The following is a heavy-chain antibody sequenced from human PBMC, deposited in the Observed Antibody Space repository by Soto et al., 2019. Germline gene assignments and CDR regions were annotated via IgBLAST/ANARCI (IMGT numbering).Heavy chain of an antibody. CDR3: TMYYDSSGYTVFGYFQH. Sequence: GASVKVSCKASGYTFTSYAMHWVRQAPGQRLEWMGWINAGNGNTKYSQKFQGRVTITRDTSASTAYMELSSLRSEDTAVYYCTMYYDSSGYTVFGYFQHWGQGTLVTVSS. D-gene: IGHD3-22*01. CDR1: GYTFTSYA. CDR2: INAGNGNT. J-gene: IGHJ1*01. V-gene: IGHV1-3*01.